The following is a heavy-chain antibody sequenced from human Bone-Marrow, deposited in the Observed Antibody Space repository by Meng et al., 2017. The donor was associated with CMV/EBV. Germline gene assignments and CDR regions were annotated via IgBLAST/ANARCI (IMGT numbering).Heavy chain of an antibody. CDR1: GFTFSTYN. Sequence: GESLKISCAASGFTFSTYNMNWVRQAPGKELEWVSSMSSSSSHINYADSVKGRFTISRDNAKNSLYLQMNSLRAEDTAVYYCASTNDYGGYSLNWGQGTLVTVSS. CDR3: ASTNDYGGYSLN. J-gene: IGHJ4*02. D-gene: IGHD4-23*01. CDR2: MSSSSSHI. V-gene: IGHV3-21*01.